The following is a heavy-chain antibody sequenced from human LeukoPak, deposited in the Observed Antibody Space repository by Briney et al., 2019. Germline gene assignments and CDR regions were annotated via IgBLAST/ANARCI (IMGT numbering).Heavy chain of an antibody. CDR1: GFTFSGYY. V-gene: IGHV3-11*01. D-gene: IGHD5-18*01. Sequence: SGGSLRLSCAASGFTFSGYYMSWIRQAPGKGLEWVSYISSTASMIYYADSVKGRFTISRDNAKSSLYLQMNSLRAEDTAVYYCARESGYSFSLWGQGTLVTVSS. CDR2: ISSTASMI. J-gene: IGHJ4*02. CDR3: ARESGYSFSL.